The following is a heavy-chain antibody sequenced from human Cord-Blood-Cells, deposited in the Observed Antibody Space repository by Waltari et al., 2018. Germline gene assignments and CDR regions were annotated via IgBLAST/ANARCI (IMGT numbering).Heavy chain of an antibody. CDR3: ARVVVVAATRAFDI. Sequence: QVQLQESGPGLVKPSETLSLTCTVSGGSISSYYWSWIRQPPGKGLGWIGYIYYSGSTNNHPSLKGRATISLDTSKYQFSLKLSSVTAADTAVYYCARVVVVAATRAFDIWGQGTMVTVSS. D-gene: IGHD2-15*01. J-gene: IGHJ3*02. V-gene: IGHV4-59*01. CDR2: IYYSGST. CDR1: GGSISSYY.